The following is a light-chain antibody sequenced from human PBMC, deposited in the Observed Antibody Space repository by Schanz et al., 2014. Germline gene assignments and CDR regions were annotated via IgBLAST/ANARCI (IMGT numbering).Light chain of an antibody. CDR2: DAS. Sequence: DIQMTQSPSTLSAFVGDRVTITCRASQSITSWLAWYQQKPGNAPNLLIYDASSLEGGVPSRFSGSGSGTDFTLTISSLQPDDFATYYCQQYHSYSPWTFGQGTKVDIK. CDR3: QQYHSYSPWT. J-gene: IGKJ1*01. CDR1: QSITSW. V-gene: IGKV1-5*01.